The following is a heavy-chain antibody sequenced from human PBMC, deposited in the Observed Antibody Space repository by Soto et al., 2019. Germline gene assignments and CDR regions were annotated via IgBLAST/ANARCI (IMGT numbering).Heavy chain of an antibody. CDR1: GFTFSDFS. CDR3: ARDAGPDAFDI. CDR2: ISSTSAYI. Sequence: EVLLVESGGGLVRPGGSLRLACAASGFTFSDFSINWVRQAPGKGLEWVSSISSTSAYIDYADSVKGRFTLSRDNGRNSVYLQMNSLRAEETAVYYCARDAGPDAFDIWGQGTMVTISS. V-gene: IGHV3-21*01. J-gene: IGHJ3*02.